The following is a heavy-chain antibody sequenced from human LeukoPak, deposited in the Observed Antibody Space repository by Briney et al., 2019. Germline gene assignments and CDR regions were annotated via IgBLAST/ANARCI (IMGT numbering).Heavy chain of an antibody. D-gene: IGHD3-16*01. CDR2: IYTSGST. CDR3: ASENLEGANDY. J-gene: IGHJ4*02. V-gene: IGHV4-4*07. CDR1: GGSINSYY. Sequence: PSETLSLTCTVSGGSINSYYWSWIRQPAGKGLEWIGRIYTSGSTNYNPSLKSRVTISVDTSKNQFSLKLSSVTAADTAVYYCASENLEGANDYWGQGTLVTVSS.